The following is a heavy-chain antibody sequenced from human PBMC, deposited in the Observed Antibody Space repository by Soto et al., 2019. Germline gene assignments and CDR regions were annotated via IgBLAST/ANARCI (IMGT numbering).Heavy chain of an antibody. V-gene: IGHV1-18*01. CDR1: GYTFTSYG. J-gene: IGHJ4*02. CDR2: ISAYKGNT. D-gene: IGHD2-2*01. CDR3: ARDRVVVVPAAIDY. Sequence: ASVKVSCKASGYTFTSYGISWVRQAPGQGLEWMGWISAYKGNTNYAQKLQGRVTMTTDTSTSTAYMELRSLRSDDTAVYYCARDRVVVVPAAIDYWGQGTLVTVSS.